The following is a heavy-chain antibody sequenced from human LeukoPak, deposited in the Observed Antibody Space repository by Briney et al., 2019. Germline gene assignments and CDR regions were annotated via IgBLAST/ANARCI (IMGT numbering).Heavy chain of an antibody. CDR1: GYTFTSYG. D-gene: IGHD5-18*01. Sequence: GASVKVSCKASGYTFTSYGISWVRQAPGQGLEWMGWISAYNGNTNYAQRFQGRVTVTTDTSTSTAYMELRSLRSDDTAVYYCERDRGTWIQLWLIDYWGQGTLVTVSS. CDR2: ISAYNGNT. V-gene: IGHV1-18*01. J-gene: IGHJ4*02. CDR3: ERDRGTWIQLWLIDY.